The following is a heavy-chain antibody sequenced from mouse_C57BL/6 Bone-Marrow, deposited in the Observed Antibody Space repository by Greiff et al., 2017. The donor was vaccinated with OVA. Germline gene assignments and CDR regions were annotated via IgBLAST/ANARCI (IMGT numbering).Heavy chain of an antibody. V-gene: IGHV1-5*01. Sequence: VQLQQSGTVLARPGASVKMSCKPSGYTFTSYWMHWVKQRPGQGLEWIGAIYPGNSDTSYNQKFKGKAKLTAVTSASTAYMELSSLTSEDAAVDYWARGRGPWYFDVWGTGTTVTVSS. CDR1: GYTFTSYW. J-gene: IGHJ1*03. CDR2: IYPGNSDT. CDR3: ARGRGPWYFDV.